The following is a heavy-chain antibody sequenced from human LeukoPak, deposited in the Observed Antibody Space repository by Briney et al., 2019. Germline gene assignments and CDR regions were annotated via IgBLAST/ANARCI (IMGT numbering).Heavy chain of an antibody. V-gene: IGHV3-48*03. Sequence: GGSLRLSCAASGFTFSSYEMNWVRQAPGKGLEWVSYISSSGSTIYYADSVKGRFTISRDNAKNSLYLQMNSLRAEDTAVYYCARAGAYYDILTGYYDYWYFDLWGRGTLVTVSS. CDR1: GFTFSSYE. D-gene: IGHD3-9*01. CDR2: ISSSGSTI. J-gene: IGHJ2*01. CDR3: ARAGAYYDILTGYYDYWYFDL.